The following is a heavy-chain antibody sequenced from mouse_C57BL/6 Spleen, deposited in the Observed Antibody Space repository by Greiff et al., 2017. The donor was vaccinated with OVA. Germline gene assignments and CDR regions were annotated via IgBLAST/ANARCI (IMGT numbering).Heavy chain of an antibody. CDR1: GYTFTSYW. J-gene: IGHJ1*03. V-gene: IGHV1-64*01. CDR3: ARGDTTAYWYFDV. Sequence: QVQLQQPGAELVKPGASVKLSCKASGYTFTSYWMHWVKQRPGQGLEWIGMIHPNSGSTNYNEKFKSKATLTVDKSSSTAYMQLSSLTSDDSAVYYCARGDTTAYWYFDVWGTGTTVTVSS. CDR2: IHPNSGST. D-gene: IGHD1-2*01.